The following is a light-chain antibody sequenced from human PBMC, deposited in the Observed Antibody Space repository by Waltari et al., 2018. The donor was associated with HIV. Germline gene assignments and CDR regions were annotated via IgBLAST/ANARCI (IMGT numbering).Light chain of an antibody. CDR1: QNVLYSSNNINY. CDR3: QQYYSTPPT. V-gene: IGKV4-1*01. Sequence: DIVRTQSPDSLAVSRGEKATINCTSSQNVLYSSNNINYLAWYQHKLGQPPKLLFYWASTREAGVPDRFSGSGSGTDFTLTISSLQADDVAVYYCQQYYSTPPTFGQGTKLEIK. CDR2: WAS. J-gene: IGKJ2*01.